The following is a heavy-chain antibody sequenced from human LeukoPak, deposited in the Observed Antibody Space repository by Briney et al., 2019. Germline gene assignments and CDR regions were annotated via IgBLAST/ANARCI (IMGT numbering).Heavy chain of an antibody. CDR3: ARDYYPDYYDSSGYWDLSDY. CDR2: ISSSSSAI. CDR1: GFTFSSYS. J-gene: IGHJ4*02. D-gene: IGHD3-22*01. Sequence: GGSLRLSCAASGFTFSSYSMNWVRQAPGKGLEWVSYISSSSSAIYYADSVKGRFTISRDNAKNSLYLQMNSLRAEDTAVYYCARDYYPDYYDSSGYWDLSDYWGQGTLVTVSS. V-gene: IGHV3-48*01.